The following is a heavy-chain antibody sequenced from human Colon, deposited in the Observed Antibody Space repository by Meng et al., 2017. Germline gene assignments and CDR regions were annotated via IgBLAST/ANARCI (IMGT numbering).Heavy chain of an antibody. CDR3: ARDRLSGYWRWFDP. V-gene: IGHV3-53*01. Sequence: GESLKISCAASAFTVSSNYMSWVRQAPGKGLEWVSVIYSGGSTYYADSVKGRFTISRDNSKNTLYLQMNSLRAEDTAGYYCARDRLSGYWRWFDPWGQGTLVTVSS. CDR2: IYSGGST. J-gene: IGHJ5*02. D-gene: IGHD5-12*01. CDR1: AFTVSSNY.